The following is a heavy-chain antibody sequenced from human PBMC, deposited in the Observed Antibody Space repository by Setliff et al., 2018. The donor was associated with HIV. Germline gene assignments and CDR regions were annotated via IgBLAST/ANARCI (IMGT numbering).Heavy chain of an antibody. Sequence: SVKVSCKASGGTFSNYAINFVRQAPGQGLEWMGGIIPIFGTANYARKFQGRVTITADESTSTGYMALSGLRSEDTAVYYCAIDVIGGWLRPMPDFWGPGTLVTVSS. J-gene: IGHJ4*02. CDR2: IIPIFGTA. D-gene: IGHD5-12*01. V-gene: IGHV1-69*13. CDR3: AIDVIGGWLRPMPDF. CDR1: GGTFSNYA.